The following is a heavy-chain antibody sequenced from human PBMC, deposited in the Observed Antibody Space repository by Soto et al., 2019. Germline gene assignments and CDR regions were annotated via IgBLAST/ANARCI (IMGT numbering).Heavy chain of an antibody. J-gene: IGHJ4*02. CDR3: ARQSYDSSDYFDY. CDR2: IYYSGST. D-gene: IGHD3-22*01. CDR1: GDSISSSSYY. Sequence: QLQLQESGPGLVKPSETLSLTCTVSGDSISSSSYYWGWIRQPPGKGLEWIGSIYYSGSTYYNPSLKIRVTISVDTSRIHFSLKLISVTAADTAVYYCARQSYDSSDYFDYWGQGTLVTVSS. V-gene: IGHV4-39*01.